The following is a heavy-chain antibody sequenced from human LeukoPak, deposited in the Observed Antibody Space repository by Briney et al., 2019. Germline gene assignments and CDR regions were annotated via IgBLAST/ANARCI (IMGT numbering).Heavy chain of an antibody. CDR2: INHSGST. J-gene: IGHJ6*02. V-gene: IGHV4-34*01. CDR3: ARGGRFLEYGMDV. D-gene: IGHD3-3*01. Sequence: SETLSLTCAVYGGSFSGYYWSWIRQPPGKGLEWIGEINHSGSTNYNPSLKSRVTISVDTSKNQFSLKLSSVTAADTAVYYCARGGRFLEYGMDVWGQGTTVTVSS. CDR1: GGSFSGYY.